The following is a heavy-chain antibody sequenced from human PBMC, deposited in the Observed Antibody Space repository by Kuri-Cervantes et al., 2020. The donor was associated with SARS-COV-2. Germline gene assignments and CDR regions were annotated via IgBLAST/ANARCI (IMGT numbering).Heavy chain of an antibody. CDR2: IYHSGST. Sequence: GSLRLSCAVSGYSISSGYYWGWIRQPPGKGLEWIGSIYHSGSTYYNPSLKSRVTISVDTSKNQFSLKLSSVTAADTAVYYCATCIAAAGSYYFDCWGQGTLVTVSS. CDR3: ATCIAAAGSYYFDC. V-gene: IGHV4-38-2*01. D-gene: IGHD6-13*01. CDR1: GYSISSGYY. J-gene: IGHJ4*02.